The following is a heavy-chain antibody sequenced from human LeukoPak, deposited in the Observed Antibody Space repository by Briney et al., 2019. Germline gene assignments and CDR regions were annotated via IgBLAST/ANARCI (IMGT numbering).Heavy chain of an antibody. Sequence: GGSLRLSCAASGFILSNCAMTWVRQAPWKGLEWVSGIDTKGTRTYYADSVKGRFTISRDNSKNTLFLQLNSLRAEDTAVYYCVKEVVATIPPLWGQGTLVTVSS. V-gene: IGHV3-23*01. CDR2: IDTKGTRT. CDR3: VKEVVATIPPL. CDR1: GFILSNCA. J-gene: IGHJ4*02. D-gene: IGHD5-12*01.